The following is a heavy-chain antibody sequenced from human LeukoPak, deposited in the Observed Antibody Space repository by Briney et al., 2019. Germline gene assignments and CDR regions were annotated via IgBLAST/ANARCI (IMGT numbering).Heavy chain of an antibody. D-gene: IGHD2-2*02. Sequence: GGSLRLSCEASGFTFGNYAMNWVRQAPGKWLEWVSTISGTGSSTYYADSAKGRFTISRDNSKDTLFLQLNSLTAADTAMYFCAKASVAIPQYCNSWGQGTLVTVSS. CDR3: AKASVAIPQYCNS. CDR1: GFTFGNYA. J-gene: IGHJ5*02. V-gene: IGHV3-23*01. CDR2: ISGTGSST.